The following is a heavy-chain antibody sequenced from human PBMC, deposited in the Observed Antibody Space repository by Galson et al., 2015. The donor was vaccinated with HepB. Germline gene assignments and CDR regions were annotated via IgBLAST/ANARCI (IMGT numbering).Heavy chain of an antibody. Sequence: SLRLSCAASGFTFSNYGMHWVRQAPGKGLEWVTFIRYDGSDKYYADSVKGRFTISRDNSKNTLYLQMNSLRAEDTAVYYCAKSPEYYWGQGTLVTVSS. CDR2: IRYDGSDK. V-gene: IGHV3-30*02. CDR3: AKSPEYY. J-gene: IGHJ4*02. CDR1: GFTFSNYG.